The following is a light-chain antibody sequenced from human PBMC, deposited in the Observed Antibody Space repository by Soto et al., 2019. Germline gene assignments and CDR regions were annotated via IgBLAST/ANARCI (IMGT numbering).Light chain of an antibody. J-gene: IGKJ1*01. V-gene: IGKV3-20*01. Sequence: EIVWKQSAGTLSLYPGERATLSYRASQSVDSSYLAWYHQRPGQAPRLLIYGASSRATGIPDRFSGSGSGTDFTLTISRLEPEDFAVYYCQHFGSSRGTFGQGTKV. CDR2: GAS. CDR3: QHFGSSRGT. CDR1: QSVDSSY.